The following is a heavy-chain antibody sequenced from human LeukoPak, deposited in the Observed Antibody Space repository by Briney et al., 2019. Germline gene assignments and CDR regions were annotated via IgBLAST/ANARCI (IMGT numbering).Heavy chain of an antibody. V-gene: IGHV4-38-2*01. CDR3: ARNDSSGYFDY. CDR1: DYSISSGDY. Sequence: SGTLSLTCAVSDYSISSGDYWGWIRQPPGKGLEWIGSVYYSGSTHYSPSLKNRVTISVDTSKNQFSLKLRSVTAADTALYYCARNDSSGYFDYWGQGTLVTVSS. J-gene: IGHJ4*02. D-gene: IGHD3-22*01. CDR2: VYYSGST.